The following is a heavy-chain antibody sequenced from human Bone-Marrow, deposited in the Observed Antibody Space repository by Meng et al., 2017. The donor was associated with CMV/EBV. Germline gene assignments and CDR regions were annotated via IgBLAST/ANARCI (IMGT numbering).Heavy chain of an antibody. J-gene: IGHJ6*02. D-gene: IGHD4-23*01. CDR3: ARGHLSRGNSGYYYYGMDV. CDR2: INHSGST. Sequence: SETLSLTCAVYGGSFSGYYWSWICQPPGKGLEWIGEINHSGSTNYNPSLKSRVTISVDTSKNQFSLKLSSVTAADTAVYYCARGHLSRGNSGYYYYGMDVWGQRTTVTVSS. CDR1: GGSFSGYY. V-gene: IGHV4-34*01.